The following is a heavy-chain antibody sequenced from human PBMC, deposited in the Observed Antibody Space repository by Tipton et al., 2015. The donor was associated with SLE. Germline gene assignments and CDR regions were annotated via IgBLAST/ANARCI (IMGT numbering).Heavy chain of an antibody. J-gene: IGHJ5*02. CDR1: GGSISSGDYF. CDR3: ARSTDQNWFDP. Sequence: TLSLTCTVSGGSISSGDYFWSWIRQHPGRGLEWIGCISDGGGTYYNPSLESRVTISLDTSKNQFSLKLNSVTAADTAVYYCARSTDQNWFDPWGQGTLVTVSS. CDR2: ISDGGGT. V-gene: IGHV4-31*03. D-gene: IGHD2-2*01.